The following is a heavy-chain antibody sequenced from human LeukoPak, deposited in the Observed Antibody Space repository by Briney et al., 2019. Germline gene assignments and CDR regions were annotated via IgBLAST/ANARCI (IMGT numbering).Heavy chain of an antibody. J-gene: IGHJ3*02. D-gene: IGHD4-17*01. CDR3: AVHDYGDYVQAFDI. CDR2: ISSSSSYI. V-gene: IGHV3-21*01. CDR1: GFTFSSYS. Sequence: GGSLRLSCAASGFTFSSYSMNWVRQAPGKGLEWVSSISSSSSYIYYADSVKGRFTISRDNAKNSLYLQMNSLRAEDTVVYYCAVHDYGDYVQAFDIWGQGTMVTVSS.